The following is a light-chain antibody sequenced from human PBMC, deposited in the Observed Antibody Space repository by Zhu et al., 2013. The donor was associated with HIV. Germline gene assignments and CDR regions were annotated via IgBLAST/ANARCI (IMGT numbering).Light chain of an antibody. CDR3: HQYGSLPWT. J-gene: IGKJ1*01. V-gene: IGKV3-20*01. Sequence: ETVLTQSPATLSLSPGERATLSCRASQSVSTDLAWYQQRPGQVPRLLVYGASIRAAGIPDRITGGESSTNFTLTITRLEPEDFATYFCHQYGSLPWTFGQGTTVESK. CDR1: QSVSTD. CDR2: GAS.